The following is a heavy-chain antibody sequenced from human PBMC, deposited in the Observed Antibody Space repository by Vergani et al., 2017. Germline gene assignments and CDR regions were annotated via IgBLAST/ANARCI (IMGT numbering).Heavy chain of an antibody. CDR3: TRHGRSGWAGYFQH. V-gene: IGHV4-39*01. D-gene: IGHD6-19*01. CDR2: IYYTGTT. CDR1: GVSIGSNSYY. J-gene: IGHJ1*01. Sequence: QLQLPESGPGLVKPSETLSLTCTVSGVSIGSNSYYWGWIRQPPGKELEWIGTIYYTGTTYYNEAHKSRLTISVDTSKNQFSLNLTSVTAADTAVYYCTRHGRSGWAGYFQHWGQGTLVTASS.